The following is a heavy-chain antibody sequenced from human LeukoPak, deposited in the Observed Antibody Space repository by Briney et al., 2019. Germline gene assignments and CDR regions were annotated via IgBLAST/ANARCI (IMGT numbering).Heavy chain of an antibody. Sequence: PGGSLRLSCAASRFTFSTYWMHWVRQAPGKGLVWVSRINSDGSSTGYADSVKGRFTISRDNAKNSHYLQMNSLRAEDTAVYYCARGGSYYIYWGQGTLVTVSS. CDR3: ARGGSYYIY. CDR2: INSDGSST. CDR1: RFTFSTYW. D-gene: IGHD1-26*01. J-gene: IGHJ4*02. V-gene: IGHV3-74*01.